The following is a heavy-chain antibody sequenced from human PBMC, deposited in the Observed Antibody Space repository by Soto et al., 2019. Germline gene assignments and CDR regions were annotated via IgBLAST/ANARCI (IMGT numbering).Heavy chain of an antibody. CDR2: IYYSGST. J-gene: IGHJ4*02. CDR3: PTGSRVDYYDSSAYFYY. D-gene: IGHD3-22*01. CDR1: GGSIRSGDYY. V-gene: IGHV4-61*08. Sequence: SETLSLTCPLSGGSIRSGDYYWSWFRRPPWQGLEWIVYIYYSGSTNYNPSLKIRVTISVDTSKNHFSLKLSSVTAEDTAVYYRPTGSRVDYYDSSAYFYYWGQGTLPTDSS.